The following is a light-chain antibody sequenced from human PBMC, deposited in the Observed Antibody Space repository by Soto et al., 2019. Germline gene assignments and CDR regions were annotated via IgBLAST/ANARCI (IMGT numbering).Light chain of an antibody. CDR1: SSDIGAYNF. V-gene: IGLV2-14*03. J-gene: IGLJ2*01. Sequence: QSALTQPASVSGFPGQSITISCTGTSSDIGAYNFVSWYQQHPGKAPKLMLYDVNIRPSGVSNLFSGSKSGNTASLTISGLQAEDGADYYCTSWTTSTTMTFGGGTKLTVL. CDR3: TSWTTSTTMT. CDR2: DVN.